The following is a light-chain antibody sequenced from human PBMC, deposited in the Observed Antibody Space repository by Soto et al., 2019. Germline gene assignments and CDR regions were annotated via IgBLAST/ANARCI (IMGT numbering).Light chain of an antibody. V-gene: IGLV1-40*01. CDR1: SSNIGAGYD. CDR3: QSYDSSRSGWV. J-gene: IGLJ3*02. CDR2: GNS. Sequence: QSVLTQPPSVSGAPGQRVTISCTGSSSNIGAGYDVHWYQQLPGTAPKLLIYGNSTRPSGVPDRFSGSKSGTSASLASTGLQAEDEAEYYCQSYDSSRSGWVFGGGTKLTVL.